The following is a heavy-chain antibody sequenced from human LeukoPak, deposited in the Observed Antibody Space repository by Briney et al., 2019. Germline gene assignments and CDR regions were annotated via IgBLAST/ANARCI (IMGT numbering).Heavy chain of an antibody. Sequence: SETLSLTCTVSGGSISSYYWSWLRQPPGKGLEWIGYIYYSGSTNYNPSLKSRVTISVDTSKNQFSLKLSSVTAADTAVYYCAREGGRDGYNSPFDYWGQGTLVTVSS. V-gene: IGHV4-59*01. J-gene: IGHJ4*02. D-gene: IGHD5-24*01. CDR1: GGSISSYY. CDR2: IYYSGST. CDR3: AREGGRDGYNSPFDY.